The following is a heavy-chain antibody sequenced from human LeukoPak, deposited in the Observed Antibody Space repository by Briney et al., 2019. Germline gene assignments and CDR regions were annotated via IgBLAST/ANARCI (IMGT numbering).Heavy chain of an antibody. CDR3: ARAPSEKGAKGLYFDY. J-gene: IGHJ4*02. Sequence: GGSLRLSCAASGFTFSSYSMNWVRQAPGKGLEWVSSISSSSSYIYYADSVKGRFTISRDNAKNPLYLQMNSLRAEDTAVYYCARAPSEKGAKGLYFDYWGQGTLVTVSS. CDR2: ISSSSSYI. D-gene: IGHD1-26*01. CDR1: GFTFSSYS. V-gene: IGHV3-21*01.